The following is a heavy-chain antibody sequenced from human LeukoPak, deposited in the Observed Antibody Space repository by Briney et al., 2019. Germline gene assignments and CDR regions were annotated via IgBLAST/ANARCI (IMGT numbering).Heavy chain of an antibody. V-gene: IGHV4-30-2*01. CDR1: GGSISSGGHS. D-gene: IGHD5-12*01. CDR2: IYSSGSS. CDR3: ARGSGYAPPFDC. Sequence: SETLSLTCAVSGGSISSGGHSWSWIRQPPGEGLEWIGYIYSSGSSYYNPSLKSRVTISIDRSKNQFSLKLSSVTAADTAFYYCARGSGYAPPFDCWGQGALVTVSS. J-gene: IGHJ4*02.